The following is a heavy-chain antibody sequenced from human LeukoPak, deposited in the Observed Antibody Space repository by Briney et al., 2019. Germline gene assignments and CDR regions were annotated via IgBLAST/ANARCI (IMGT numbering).Heavy chain of an antibody. CDR3: ARHAAPNYYDNSDYAYYYGMDV. J-gene: IGHJ6*02. Sequence: PSETLSLTCTVSGGSISSSSYYWGWIRQPPGKGLEWIGSIYYSGSTYYNPSLKSRVTISVDTSKNQFSLKLSSVTAADTAVYYCARHAAPNYYDNSDYAYYYGMDVWGQGTTVTVSS. D-gene: IGHD3-22*01. CDR1: GGSISSSSYY. CDR2: IYYSGST. V-gene: IGHV4-39*01.